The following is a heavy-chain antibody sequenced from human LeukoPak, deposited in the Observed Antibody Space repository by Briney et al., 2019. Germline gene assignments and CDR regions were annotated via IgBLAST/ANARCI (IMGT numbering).Heavy chain of an antibody. CDR1: GFTFSSYG. V-gene: IGHV3-30*18. J-gene: IGHJ4*02. CDR2: ISYDGSNK. CDR3: AKDRAGSAVAGGFDY. Sequence: GGSLRLSCAASGFTFSSYGMHWVRQAPGKGLEWVAVISYDGSNKYYADSMKGRFTISRDNSKNTLYLQMNSLRAEDTAVYYCAKDRAGSAVAGGFDYWGQGTLVTVSS. D-gene: IGHD6-19*01.